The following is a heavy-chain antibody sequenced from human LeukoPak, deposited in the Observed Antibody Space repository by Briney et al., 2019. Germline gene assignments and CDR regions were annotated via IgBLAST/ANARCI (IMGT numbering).Heavy chain of an antibody. CDR2: INHSGST. V-gene: IGHV4-34*01. CDR3: ARVDGPNTKRVVVAATILNGNWLDH. D-gene: IGHD2-15*01. J-gene: IGHJ5*02. CDR1: GFTFSSYA. Sequence: PGGSLRLSCAASGFTFSSYAMSWIRQPPGRGLEWIGEINHSGSTNYNPSLKSRVTISVDTSKNQFSPKLSSVTAADTAVYYCARVDGPNTKRVVVAATILNGNWLDHWGQGTLVTVSS.